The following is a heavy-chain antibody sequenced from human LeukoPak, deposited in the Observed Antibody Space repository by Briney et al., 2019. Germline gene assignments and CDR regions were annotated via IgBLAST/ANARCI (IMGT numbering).Heavy chain of an antibody. CDR1: GFTFSTYA. CDR2: IRGGGDTT. Sequence: GGSLRLSCAASGFTFSTYAMSWLRQAPGKGLEWVSSIRGGGDTTYDADSLKGRFTISRGNSKNTVYLQMNNLRAEDTAIYYCARCRGLLDPFDYWGQGALVTVSS. V-gene: IGHV3-23*01. D-gene: IGHD3-10*01. J-gene: IGHJ4*02. CDR3: ARCRGLLDPFDY.